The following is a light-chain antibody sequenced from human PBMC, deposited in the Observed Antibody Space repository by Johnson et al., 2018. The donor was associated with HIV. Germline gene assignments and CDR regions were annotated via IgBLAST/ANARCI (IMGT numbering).Light chain of an antibody. V-gene: IGLV1-51*01. CDR2: DDI. Sequence: QSVLTQPPSVSAAPGQKVTISCSGIGSNIGDNYVSWYQHLPGTAPRLLIYDDIKRPSGIPDRFSGSKSGTSATLGITGLQTGDDADYYCGTWDTSLSAGHVFGTGTKVTVL. CDR1: GSNIGDNY. J-gene: IGLJ1*01. CDR3: GTWDTSLSAGHV.